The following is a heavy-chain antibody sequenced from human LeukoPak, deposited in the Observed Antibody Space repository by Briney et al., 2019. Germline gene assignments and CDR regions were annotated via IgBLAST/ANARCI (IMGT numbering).Heavy chain of an antibody. CDR3: VKGSRSGSYFYGMDV. D-gene: IGHD3-10*01. J-gene: IGHJ6*04. V-gene: IGHV3-64D*06. Sequence: SGGSLRLSCSASGFTFSSYAMHWVRQAPGKGLEYVSAISSNGGSTYYADSVKGRFTISRDNSENTLYLQMSSLRAEDTAVYYCVKGSRSGSYFYGMDVWGKGTTVTVSS. CDR1: GFTFSSYA. CDR2: ISSNGGST.